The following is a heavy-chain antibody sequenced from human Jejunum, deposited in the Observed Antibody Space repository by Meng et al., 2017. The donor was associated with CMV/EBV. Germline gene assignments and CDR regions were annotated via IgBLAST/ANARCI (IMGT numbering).Heavy chain of an antibody. V-gene: IGHV3-73*01. CDR3: TRPGNWNNDWGDYDAFDI. D-gene: IGHD1/OR15-1a*01. J-gene: IGHJ3*02. CDR2: IRSKANRYAT. CDR1: SA. Sequence: SALHWVRQASGKGLEWVGRIRSKANRYATAYAASVKGRFTISRDDSKNTAYLEMNSLKTEDTAVYYCTRPGNWNNDWGDYDAFDIWGQGTMVTVS.